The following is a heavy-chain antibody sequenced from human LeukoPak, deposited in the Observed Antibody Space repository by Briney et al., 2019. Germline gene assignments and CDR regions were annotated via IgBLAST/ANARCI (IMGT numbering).Heavy chain of an antibody. Sequence: ASVKVSCKASGYTFTSYGIIWVRQAPGQGLEWMGWISAYNGNTNYAQKLQGRVTMTTDTSTSTAYMELRSLRSDDTAVYYCARDIRRGYSYGSGYWGQGTLVTVSS. J-gene: IGHJ4*02. D-gene: IGHD5-18*01. CDR2: ISAYNGNT. V-gene: IGHV1-18*01. CDR1: GYTFTSYG. CDR3: ARDIRRGYSYGSGY.